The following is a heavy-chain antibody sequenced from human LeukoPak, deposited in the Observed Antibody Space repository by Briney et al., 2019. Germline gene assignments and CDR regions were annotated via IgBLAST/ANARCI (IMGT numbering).Heavy chain of an antibody. CDR1: GYSLNRGYY. D-gene: IGHD2-15*01. CDR3: ARDKLGSHQGAFDI. Sequence: SETLSLTCNVSGYSLNRGYYWGWIRQPPGKGLEWIGSVHHSGTTYYNPSLRSRVTISVDTSKNQFSLKLSSVTAADTAVYYCARDKLGSHQGAFDIWGQGTMVTVSS. V-gene: IGHV4-38-2*02. J-gene: IGHJ3*02. CDR2: VHHSGTT.